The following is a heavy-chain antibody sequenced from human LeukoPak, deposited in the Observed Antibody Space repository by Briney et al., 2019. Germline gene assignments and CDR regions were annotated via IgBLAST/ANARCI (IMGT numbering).Heavy chain of an antibody. J-gene: IGHJ6*04. CDR2: ISYDGSNK. CDR3: ARDVYGMDV. V-gene: IGHV3-30*04. CDR1: GFTFSSYA. Sequence: GGSLRLSCAASGFTFSSYAMHWVRQAPGKGLEWVAVISYDGSNKYYADSVKGRFTISRGNSKNTLYLQMNSLRAEDTAVYYCARDVYGMDVWGKGTTVTVSS.